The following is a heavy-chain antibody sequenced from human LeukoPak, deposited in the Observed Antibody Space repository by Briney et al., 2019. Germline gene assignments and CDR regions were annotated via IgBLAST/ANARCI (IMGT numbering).Heavy chain of an antibody. Sequence: PGGSLRLSCAASGFTFSNYWMHWVRQAPGKGLMWVSRINSDGSSTTYADSVKGRFTISRDNAKNTLYLQMNSLRAEDTALYYCARDRPYYYDSSGYYNFDYWGQGTLVTVSS. CDR3: ARDRPYYYDSSGYYNFDY. CDR2: INSDGSST. D-gene: IGHD3-22*01. J-gene: IGHJ4*02. V-gene: IGHV3-74*01. CDR1: GFTFSNYW.